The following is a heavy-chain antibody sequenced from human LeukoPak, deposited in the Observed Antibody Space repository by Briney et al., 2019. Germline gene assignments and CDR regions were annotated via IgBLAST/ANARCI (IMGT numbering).Heavy chain of an antibody. CDR3: ARDSVVAGNKRALDY. J-gene: IGHJ4*02. CDR1: GGSISSCY. D-gene: IGHD6-19*01. Sequence: PSETLSLTCTVSGGSISSCYWSWIRQPAGKGLEWIGRIYTSGSTNYNPSLKSRVTISIDKSKNQFSLKLSSVTAADTAVYYCARDSVVAGNKRALDYWGQGTLVTVSS. CDR2: IYTSGST. V-gene: IGHV4-4*07.